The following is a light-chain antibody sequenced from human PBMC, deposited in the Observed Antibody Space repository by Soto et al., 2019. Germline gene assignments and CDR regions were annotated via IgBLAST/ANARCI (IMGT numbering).Light chain of an antibody. CDR3: QKYNSAPAT. J-gene: IGKJ3*01. Sequence: DIQMSQSPSSLSASVGDRVTITCRASQGISNYLAWYQQKPGKVPKLLIYAASTLQSGVPSRFSGSGSGTDFTLPISSLQPEDVAIYYCQKYNSAPATFGPGTKVDIK. V-gene: IGKV1-27*01. CDR1: QGISNY. CDR2: AAS.